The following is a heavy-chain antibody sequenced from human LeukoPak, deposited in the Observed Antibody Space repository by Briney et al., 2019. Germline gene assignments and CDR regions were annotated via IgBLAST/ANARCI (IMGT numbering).Heavy chain of an antibody. Sequence: GGSLRLSCAASGFTFSTYSTNWVRQAPGKGLEWVSTISGSSRYIYFADSVGGRFTISRDNAKNSLYLQMNSLRAEDTAVYYCARRVNYGDYGNDYWGQGTLVTVSS. CDR3: ARRVNYGDYGNDY. CDR1: GFTFSTYS. J-gene: IGHJ4*02. D-gene: IGHD4-17*01. CDR2: ISGSSRYI. V-gene: IGHV3-21*01.